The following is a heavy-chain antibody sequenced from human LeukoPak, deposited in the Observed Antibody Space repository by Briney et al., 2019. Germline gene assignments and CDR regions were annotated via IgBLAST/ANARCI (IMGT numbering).Heavy chain of an antibody. CDR1: GFTFSNYG. CDR2: IRFDESDK. V-gene: IGHV3-30*02. J-gene: IGHJ4*02. D-gene: IGHD3-3*01. CDR3: ATDRGFASFDY. Sequence: PGGSLRLSCAASGFTFSNYGMHWVRQAPGKGLEWVAHIRFDESDKYYADSVKGRFTISRDNGKNSLYLQLNSLRAEDTAVYYCATDRGFASFDYWGQGTLVTVSS.